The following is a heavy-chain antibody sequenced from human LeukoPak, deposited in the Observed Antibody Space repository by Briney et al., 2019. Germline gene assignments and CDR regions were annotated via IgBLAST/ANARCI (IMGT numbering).Heavy chain of an antibody. V-gene: IGHV1-69*05. D-gene: IGHD1-26*01. J-gene: IGHJ4*02. CDR1: GTTFSRSA. Sequence: SVKVSCKASGTTFSRSAISWVRQATGQGLEWMGGVIPILGTTNYAQKFQDRVSITTDESTSTAYMEVSSLRSVDTAVYYCARDDGSATLGFDSWGQGTLVTVSS. CDR2: VIPILGTT. CDR3: ARDDGSATLGFDS.